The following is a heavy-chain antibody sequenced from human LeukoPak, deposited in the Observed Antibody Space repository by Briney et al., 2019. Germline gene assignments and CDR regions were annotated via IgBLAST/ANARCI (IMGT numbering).Heavy chain of an antibody. CDR3: ARGRHDITMKDVVMTSVSYYLDV. D-gene: IGHD3-22*01. J-gene: IGHJ6*03. CDR2: INPSGST. CDR1: GGSFSGYH. Sequence: PSETLSLTCAVYGGSFSGYHWTWIRQSPGKGLEWIGDINPSGSTYYNPSLKSRLTISVDTSKNQFSLKLRSVTAADTAVYFCARGRHDITMKDVVMTSVSYYLDVWGKGTTVTVS. V-gene: IGHV4-34*01.